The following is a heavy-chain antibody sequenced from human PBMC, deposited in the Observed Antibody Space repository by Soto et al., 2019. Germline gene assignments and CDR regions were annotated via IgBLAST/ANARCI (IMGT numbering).Heavy chain of an antibody. Sequence: QVQLVQSGAEVKKPGASVKVSCKASGYTFTSYGISWVRQAPGQGLEWMGWISAYNGNTNNAQKIQGEVAMTTDTSTSTAYRELRSLRSADTSVYFCARSIIGYCSGGSCYAYFDIWGQGTMVTVSS. D-gene: IGHD2-15*01. V-gene: IGHV1-18*01. J-gene: IGHJ3*02. CDR3: ARSIIGYCSGGSCYAYFDI. CDR2: ISAYNGNT. CDR1: GYTFTSYG.